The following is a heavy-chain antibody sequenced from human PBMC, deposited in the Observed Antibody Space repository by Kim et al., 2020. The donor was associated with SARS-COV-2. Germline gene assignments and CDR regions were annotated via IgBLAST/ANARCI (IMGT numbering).Heavy chain of an antibody. CDR3: ARVRGYSYGFFDY. J-gene: IGHJ4*02. D-gene: IGHD5-18*01. V-gene: IGHV3-30*01. Sequence: YADSVKGRFTISRDNSKNTLYLQMNSLRAEDTAVYYCARVRGYSYGFFDYWGQGTLVTVSS.